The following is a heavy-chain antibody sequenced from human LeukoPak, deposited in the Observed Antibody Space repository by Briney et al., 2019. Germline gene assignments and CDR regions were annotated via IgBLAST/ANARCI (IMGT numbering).Heavy chain of an antibody. CDR2: ISSSSSYI. V-gene: IGHV3-21*03. Sequence: GGSLRLSCAASGFTFSSYSMNWVRQAPGKGLEWVSSISSSSSYIYYADSVKGRFTISRDKFKNMLYLQMNNLRAEDTAVYYCARGFCNSTTCYGVYYYYGMDVWGQGTTVTVSS. CDR3: ARGFCNSTTCYGVYYYYGMDV. J-gene: IGHJ6*02. D-gene: IGHD2-2*01. CDR1: GFTFSSYS.